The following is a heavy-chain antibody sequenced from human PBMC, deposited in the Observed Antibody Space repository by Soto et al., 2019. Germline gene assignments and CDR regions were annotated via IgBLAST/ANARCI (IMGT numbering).Heavy chain of an antibody. D-gene: IGHD3-22*01. CDR2: IFPNDEK. CDR1: GFSLSNPRMG. Sequence: QVTLKESGPVLVKPTETLTLTCTVSGFSLSNPRMGVSWIRQPPGKALEWLAHIFPNDEKSYNTSLKSRLTISKDTSKSQVVLTMTNMDPVDTATYYCARVRHYDRSGYFDWGQGTLVTVSS. CDR3: ARVRHYDRSGYFD. V-gene: IGHV2-26*01. J-gene: IGHJ4*02.